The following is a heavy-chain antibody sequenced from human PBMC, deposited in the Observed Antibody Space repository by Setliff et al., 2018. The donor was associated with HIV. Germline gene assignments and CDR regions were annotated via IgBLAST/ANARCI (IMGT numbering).Heavy chain of an antibody. D-gene: IGHD6-19*01. CDR3: AIRGSSGWYVGGYFDY. V-gene: IGHV4-34*01. CDR1: GGSFSGYY. CDR2: INHSGST. Sequence: PSETLSLTCAVYGGSFSGYYWSWIRQSPGKGLDWIGEINHSGSTNYSPSLKSRVTISVDTSKNQFSLKLSSVTAADTAVYYCAIRGSSGWYVGGYFDYWGQGTLVTVSS. J-gene: IGHJ4*02.